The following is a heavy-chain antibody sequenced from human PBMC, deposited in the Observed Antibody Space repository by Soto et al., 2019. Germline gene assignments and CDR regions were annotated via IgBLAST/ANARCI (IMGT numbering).Heavy chain of an antibody. D-gene: IGHD4-4*01. CDR1: GFTFSDSW. J-gene: IGHJ5*02. CDR3: VRGGSNYDS. V-gene: IGHV3-7*02. Sequence: GVSLRLSCLASGFTFSDSWMTWVRQAPGKGLEWVARIKPDESEKKYADSVKGRFSISRDNAKNSMYLQMDSLRGEDTAVYYCVRGGSNYDSWGQGTLVTVSS. CDR2: IKPDESEK.